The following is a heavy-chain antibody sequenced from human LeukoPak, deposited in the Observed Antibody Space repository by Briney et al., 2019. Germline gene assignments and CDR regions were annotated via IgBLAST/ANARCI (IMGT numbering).Heavy chain of an antibody. Sequence: PGGSLRLSCAASGFTFSSYSMNWVRQAPGKGLEWVSTISGSGGSTYYADSVKGRFTISRDNSKSTLYLQMNSLRAEDTAVYYCAKTLAATGYYFDYWGQGTLVIVSS. CDR1: GFTFSSYS. CDR2: ISGSGGST. CDR3: AKTLAATGYYFDY. D-gene: IGHD6-13*01. J-gene: IGHJ4*02. V-gene: IGHV3-23*01.